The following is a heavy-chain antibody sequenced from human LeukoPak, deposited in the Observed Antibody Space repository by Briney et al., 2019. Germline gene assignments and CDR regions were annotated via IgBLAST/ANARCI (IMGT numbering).Heavy chain of an antibody. CDR1: GFTVSSNC. D-gene: IGHD6-19*01. CDR3: AKGPLIEVAGTTWDH. V-gene: IGHV3-53*01. Sequence: GGSLRLSCTASGFTVSSNCMSWVRQAPGKGLEWVSLIYSVGDTYYADSVKGRFTISRDNSKNTLNLQMNSLRADDTAVYYCAKGPLIEVAGTTWDHWGQGTLVTVSS. CDR2: IYSVGDT. J-gene: IGHJ4*02.